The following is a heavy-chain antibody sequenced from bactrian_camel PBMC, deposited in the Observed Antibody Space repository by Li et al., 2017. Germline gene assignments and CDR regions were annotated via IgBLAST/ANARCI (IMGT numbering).Heavy chain of an antibody. CDR2: IYTGGAGT. J-gene: IGHJ4*01. Sequence: HVQLVESGGGSVQAGGSLTLSCTASGFAGGDSDMGWYRQAPGKEREAVASIYTGGAGTCYADSVKGRFTISRDNAKNTVYLQMNSLEAEDTAMYYCAAGGGNGAFCYTGERSMDYWGQGTQVTVS. CDR1: GFAGGDSD. D-gene: IGHD2*01. CDR3: AAGGGNGAFCYTGERSMDY. V-gene: IGHV3S63*01.